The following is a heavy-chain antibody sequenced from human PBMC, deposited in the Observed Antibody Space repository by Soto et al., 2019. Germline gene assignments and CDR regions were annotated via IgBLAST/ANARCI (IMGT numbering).Heavy chain of an antibody. CDR2: ISSNGGST. J-gene: IGHJ6*02. V-gene: IGHV3-64D*08. D-gene: IGHD3-3*01. CDR1: GFTFSSYA. CDR3: VKDGPYYDFWSGYYSIFTGYEKNYYYYGMDV. Sequence: GGSLRLSCSASGFTFSSYAMHWVRQAPGKGLEYVSAISSNGGSTYYADSVKGRFTISRDNSKNTLYLQMSSLRVEDTAVYYCVKDGPYYDFWSGYYSIFTGYEKNYYYYGMDVWGQGTTVTVSS.